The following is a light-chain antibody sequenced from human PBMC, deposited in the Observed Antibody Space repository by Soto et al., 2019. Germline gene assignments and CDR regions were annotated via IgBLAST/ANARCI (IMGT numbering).Light chain of an antibody. Sequence: QSALTQSASVSGSPGQSITISCTGTSSDVGGYKYVSWYQQYPGKAPKLIIYEVSNRPSGVSDRFSGSKSGNTASLLIFGLQAEDEADYYCSSYTSSSTRVFGTGTKVTVL. CDR3: SSYTSSSTRV. CDR1: SSDVGGYKY. CDR2: EVS. V-gene: IGLV2-14*01. J-gene: IGLJ1*01.